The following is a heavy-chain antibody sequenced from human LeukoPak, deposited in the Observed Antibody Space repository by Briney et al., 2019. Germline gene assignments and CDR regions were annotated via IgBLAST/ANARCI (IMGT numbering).Heavy chain of an antibody. CDR2: ISSSSSYI. Sequence: GGSLRLSCAGSGFIFRNYGMHWVRQAPGKGLEWVSSISSSSSYIYYADSVKGRFTISRDNAKNSLYLQMNSLRAEDTAVYYCARVLDWNYDYWGQGTLVTVSS. CDR3: ARVLDWNYDY. CDR1: GFIFRNYG. D-gene: IGHD1-7*01. V-gene: IGHV3-21*01. J-gene: IGHJ4*02.